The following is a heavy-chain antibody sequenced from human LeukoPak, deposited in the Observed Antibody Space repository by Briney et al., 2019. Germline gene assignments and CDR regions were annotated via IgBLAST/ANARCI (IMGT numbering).Heavy chain of an antibody. D-gene: IGHD2-2*01. CDR2: ISGSGGST. Sequence: GGSLRLSCAASGFTFSSYAMSWGREAPGKGLEWGSAISGSGGSTYYADSVKGRFTISRDNSKNTLYLQMTSLRAEDTAVYYCAKTTYCSSTSCYEGVFDYWGQGTLVTVSS. CDR3: AKTTYCSSTSCYEGVFDY. V-gene: IGHV3-23*01. J-gene: IGHJ4*02. CDR1: GFTFSSYA.